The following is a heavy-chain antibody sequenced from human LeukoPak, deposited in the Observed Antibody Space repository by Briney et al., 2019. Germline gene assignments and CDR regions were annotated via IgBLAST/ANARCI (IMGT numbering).Heavy chain of an antibody. Sequence: SETLSPTCTVSGYSISSGCYWGWIRQPPGKGLEWIGSIYHSGNTYYNPSPKSRVTISVDTSKNQFSLKLSSVTAADTAVYYCARQLAGYFDYWGQGTLVTVSS. D-gene: IGHD6-6*01. J-gene: IGHJ4*02. CDR2: IYHSGNT. CDR1: GYSISSGCY. V-gene: IGHV4-38-2*02. CDR3: ARQLAGYFDY.